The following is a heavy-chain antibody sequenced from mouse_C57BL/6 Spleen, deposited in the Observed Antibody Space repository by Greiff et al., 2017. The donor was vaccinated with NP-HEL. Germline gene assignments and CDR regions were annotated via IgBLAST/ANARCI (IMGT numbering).Heavy chain of an antibody. J-gene: IGHJ3*01. Sequence: VQLQQSGPGLVKPSQSLSLTCSVTGYSITSGYYWNWIRQFPGNKLEWMGYISYDGSNNYNPSLKNRISITRDTSKNQFFLKLNSVTTEDTATYYCARRGDYDGAWFAYWGQGTLVTVSA. CDR2: ISYDGSN. D-gene: IGHD2-4*01. V-gene: IGHV3-6*01. CDR1: GYSITSGYY. CDR3: ARRGDYDGAWFAY.